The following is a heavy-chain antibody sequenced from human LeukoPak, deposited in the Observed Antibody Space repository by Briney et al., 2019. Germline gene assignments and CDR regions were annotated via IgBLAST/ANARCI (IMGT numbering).Heavy chain of an antibody. D-gene: IGHD3-9*01. J-gene: IGHJ5*02. CDR2: IRSKAYGGTT. CDR3: TRDQADYDILTGYPYNWFDP. V-gene: IGHV3-49*04. CDR1: GFTFGDYA. Sequence: GGSLRLSCTTSGFTFGDYAMSWVRQAPGKGLEWVAFIRSKAYGGTTEYAASVKGRFTISSDDSKSIAYLQMNSLKTEDTALYYCTRDQADYDILTGYPYNWFDPWGQGTLVTVSS.